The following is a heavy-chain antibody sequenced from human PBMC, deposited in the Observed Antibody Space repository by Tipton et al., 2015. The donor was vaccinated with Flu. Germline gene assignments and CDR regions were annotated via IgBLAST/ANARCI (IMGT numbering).Heavy chain of an antibody. CDR2: IYHSGST. Sequence: TLSPTCAVSGYSISSGYYWGWIRQPPGKGLEWIGSIYHSGSTYYNPSLKSRVTISVDTSKNQFSLKLSSVTAADTAVYYCARMPARSGDYWGQGTLVTVSS. CDR3: ARMPARSGDY. D-gene: IGHD6-25*01. CDR1: GYSISSGYY. J-gene: IGHJ4*02. V-gene: IGHV4-38-2*01.